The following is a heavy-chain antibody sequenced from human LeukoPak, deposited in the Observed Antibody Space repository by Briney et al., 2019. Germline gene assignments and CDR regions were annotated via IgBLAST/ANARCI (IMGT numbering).Heavy chain of an antibody. V-gene: IGHV3-20*04. CDR3: ARGGIFGEVITNDY. CDR1: GFTFDDYG. Sequence: PGGSLRLSCAASGFTFDDYGMSWVRQAPGKGLEWVSSIKWNGGSTGYADSVKGRFTISRDNAKNSLYLQMNSLRAEDTACYYCARGGIFGEVITNDYWGQGTRVTVAS. D-gene: IGHD3-3*01. CDR2: IKWNGGST. J-gene: IGHJ4*02.